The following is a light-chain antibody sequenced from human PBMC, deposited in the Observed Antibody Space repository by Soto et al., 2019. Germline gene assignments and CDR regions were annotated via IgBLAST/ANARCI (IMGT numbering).Light chain of an antibody. CDR3: QSYDSSLSGYWV. Sequence: QSVLTQPPSVSGTPGQRVSISCSGSRSNIGINAVDWYHQLPGTAPKVLIYANNQRPSGVPDRFSGSKSGTSASLAITGLQAEDEADYYCQSYDSSLSGYWVFGGGTQLTVL. CDR1: RSNIGINA. V-gene: IGLV1-44*01. CDR2: ANN. J-gene: IGLJ3*02.